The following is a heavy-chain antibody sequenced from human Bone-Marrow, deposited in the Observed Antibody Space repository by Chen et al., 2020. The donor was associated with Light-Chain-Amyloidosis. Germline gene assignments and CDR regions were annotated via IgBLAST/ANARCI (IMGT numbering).Heavy chain of an antibody. CDR1: GFSFSNYY. J-gene: IGHJ4*02. Sequence: QAQLVESGVGLFKPGGSLRLSCAASGFSFSNYYMTWIRQAQGQGLEWISKIGSGSSFIDYADSVKGRFTVSRDDAKRDLFLQMDNLRPEDTAVYYCARLAVGASYFDFWGQGSLVTVSS. CDR3: ARLAVGASYFDF. V-gene: IGHV3-11*06. CDR2: IGSGSSFI.